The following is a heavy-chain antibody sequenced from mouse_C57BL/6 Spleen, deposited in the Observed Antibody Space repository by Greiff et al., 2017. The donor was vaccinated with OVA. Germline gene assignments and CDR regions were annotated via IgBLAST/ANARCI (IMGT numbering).Heavy chain of an antibody. V-gene: IGHV5-6*02. D-gene: IGHD2-3*01. CDR3: ARRDDGSWFAY. CDR1: GFTFSSYG. Sequence: EVKVVESGGDLVKPGGSLKLSCAASGFTFSSYGMSWVRQTPDKRLEWVATISSGGSYTYYPDSVKGRVTISRDNAKNTLYLQMSSLKSEDTAMYYCARRDDGSWFAYWGQGTLVTVSA. CDR2: ISSGGSYT. J-gene: IGHJ3*01.